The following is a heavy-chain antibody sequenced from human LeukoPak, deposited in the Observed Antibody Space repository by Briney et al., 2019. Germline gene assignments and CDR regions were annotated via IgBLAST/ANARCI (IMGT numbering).Heavy chain of an antibody. V-gene: IGHV4-38-2*02. Sequence: SETLSLTCTVSGYSISSGYYWGWFRQPPGEGLEWIGSIYHSGSTYYNPSLKSRVTISVDTSKNQFSLKLSSVTAADTAVYYYARDSGIGAFDIWGQGTMVTVSS. D-gene: IGHD3-10*01. CDR2: IYHSGST. J-gene: IGHJ3*02. CDR3: ARDSGIGAFDI. CDR1: GYSISSGYY.